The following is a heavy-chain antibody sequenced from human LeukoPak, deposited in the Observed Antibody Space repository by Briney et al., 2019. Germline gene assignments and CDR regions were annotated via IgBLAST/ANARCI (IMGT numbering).Heavy chain of an antibody. CDR1: ACTFTSYT. V-gene: IGHV1-69*13. D-gene: IGHD4-17*01. J-gene: IGHJ4*02. CDR2: IIPIFGTG. Sequence: SSVKVSRKSSACTFTSYTISWVRQAPAQGLEWMGGIIPIFGTGNYAQKFQGRVTITADESTSTAYMELSSLRSEDTAVYYCAREGTVTTFFTGYFDYWGQGTLVTISS. CDR3: AREGTVTTFFTGYFDY.